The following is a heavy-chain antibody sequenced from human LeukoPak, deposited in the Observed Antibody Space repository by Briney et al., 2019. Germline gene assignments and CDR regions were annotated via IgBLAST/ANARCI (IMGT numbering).Heavy chain of an antibody. Sequence: SETLSLTCTVSGGSISSSSYYWGWIRQPPGKGLEWIGEINHSGSTNYNPSLKGRVTISVDTSKNQFSLKLSSVTAADTAVYYCARTRYHRAQTKTFDYWGQGTLVTVSS. CDR2: INHSGST. D-gene: IGHD1-14*01. V-gene: IGHV4-39*07. CDR3: ARTRYHRAQTKTFDY. CDR1: GGSISSSSYY. J-gene: IGHJ4*02.